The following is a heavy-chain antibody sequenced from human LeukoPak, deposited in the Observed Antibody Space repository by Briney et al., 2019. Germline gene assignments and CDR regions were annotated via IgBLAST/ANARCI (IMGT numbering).Heavy chain of an antibody. CDR2: IYPGDSDT. V-gene: IGHV5-51*01. D-gene: IGHD4-17*01. CDR1: GYTFTSYW. CDR3: ARQAVTTGYYFDY. Sequence: HGESLKISCRGSGYTFTSYWIGWVRQMPGKGVEWMGIIYPGDSDTRYSPSFQGQVTISADKSISTAYLQWSSLKASDTAMYYCARQAVTTGYYFDYWGQGALVTVSS. J-gene: IGHJ4*02.